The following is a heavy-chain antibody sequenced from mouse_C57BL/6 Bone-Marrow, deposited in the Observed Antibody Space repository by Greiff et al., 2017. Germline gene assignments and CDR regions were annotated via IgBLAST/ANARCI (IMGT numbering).Heavy chain of an antibody. CDR1: GFTFSSYG. V-gene: IGHV5-6*01. Sequence: EVHLVESGGDLVKPGGSLKLSCAASGFTFSSYGMSWVRQTPDKRLEWVATISSGGSYTYYPDSVKGRYTISRDNAKNTLYLQMSSLKSEDTAMYDCARRDDYDDYYAMDYGGQGTSVTVSS. CDR3: ARRDDYDDYYAMDY. J-gene: IGHJ4*01. CDR2: ISSGGSYT. D-gene: IGHD2-4*01.